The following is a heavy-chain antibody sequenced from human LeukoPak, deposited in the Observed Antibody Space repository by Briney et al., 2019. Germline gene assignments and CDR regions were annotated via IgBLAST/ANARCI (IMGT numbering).Heavy chain of an antibody. V-gene: IGHV3-7*01. D-gene: IGHD3-9*01. CDR2: IKEDGSGK. Sequence: GGSLRLSCAASGFTFSTYWMSWVRQAPGKGLEWVANIKEDGSGKYYADSVKGRSSISRDNAKNSLYLQINSLRAEDTAVYYCARDVHDILTGSTYNWFDPWGQGTLVTVSS. CDR1: GFTFSTYW. CDR3: ARDVHDILTGSTYNWFDP. J-gene: IGHJ5*02.